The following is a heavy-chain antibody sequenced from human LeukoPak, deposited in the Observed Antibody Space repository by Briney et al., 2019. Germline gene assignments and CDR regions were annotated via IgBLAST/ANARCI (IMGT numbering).Heavy chain of an antibody. D-gene: IGHD6-19*01. CDR2: INPKSGVT. V-gene: IGHV1-2*02. J-gene: IGHJ4*02. CDR1: AYTLSGYY. CDR3: ARRIAVAGSPVYYFDY. Sequence: GASVKVSCKASAYTLSGYYMHWVRQAPGQGLESMGWINPKSGVTNYAQKFQGRVTMTWDTSINTTFMELSRLRSDDTAVYYCARRIAVAGSPVYYFDYWGQGTLVTVSS.